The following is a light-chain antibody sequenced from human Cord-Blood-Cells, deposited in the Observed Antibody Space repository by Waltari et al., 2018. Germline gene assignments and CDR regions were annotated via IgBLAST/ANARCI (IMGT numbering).Light chain of an antibody. CDR3: QQYGSSRT. J-gene: IGKJ1*01. V-gene: IGKV3-20*01. CDR1: QSVRSSY. Sequence: EIVLPQSPGTLSLSPGARATLSCRASQSVRSSYLAWYQQKPGQAPRLLIYGASSRATGIPDRFSGSESGTDFTLTISRLEPEDFAVYYCQQYGSSRTFGQGTKVEIK. CDR2: GAS.